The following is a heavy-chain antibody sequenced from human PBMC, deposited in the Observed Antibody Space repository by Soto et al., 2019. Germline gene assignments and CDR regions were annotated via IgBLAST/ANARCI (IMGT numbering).Heavy chain of an antibody. D-gene: IGHD3-3*01. CDR3: ASVISGYDFWSGGHFDY. Sequence: QVQLVQSGAEVKKPGASVKVSCKASGYTFTSYGISWVRQAPGQGLEWMGWISAYNGNTNYAQKLQGRVTMTTDTSTSPAYMELRSLRSDDTAVYYCASVISGYDFWSGGHFDYWGQGTLVTVSS. V-gene: IGHV1-18*01. CDR1: GYTFTSYG. CDR2: ISAYNGNT. J-gene: IGHJ4*02.